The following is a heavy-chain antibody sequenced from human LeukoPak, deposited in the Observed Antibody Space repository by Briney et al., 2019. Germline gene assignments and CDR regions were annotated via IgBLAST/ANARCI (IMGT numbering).Heavy chain of an antibody. CDR3: ATYYAGRGGSGY. Sequence: PSETLSLTCTVSGASISSDAYHWSWIRQPPGKGLEWIGHSGATKNNPSLNSRLTISVDTSKNQFSLRLSSVTAADTAVNFCATYYAGRGGSGYWGQGTLVTVSS. J-gene: IGHJ4*02. CDR1: GASISSDAYH. CDR2: SGAT. V-gene: IGHV4-30-4*01. D-gene: IGHD3-10*01.